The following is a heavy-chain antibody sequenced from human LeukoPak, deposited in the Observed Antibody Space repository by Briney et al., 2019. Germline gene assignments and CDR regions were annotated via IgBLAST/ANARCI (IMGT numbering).Heavy chain of an antibody. CDR3: ARDPTLVRMAVAGNFDY. V-gene: IGHV1-2*02. D-gene: IGHD6-19*01. CDR2: INPNSGGT. J-gene: IGHJ4*02. CDR1: GYTFTGYY. Sequence: ASVKVSCKASGYTFTGYYMHWVRQAPGQGLEWMGWINPNSGGTNYAQRFQGRVTMTRDTSISTAYMELRRLRSDATAVYYCARDPTLVRMAVAGNFDYWGQGTLVTVSS.